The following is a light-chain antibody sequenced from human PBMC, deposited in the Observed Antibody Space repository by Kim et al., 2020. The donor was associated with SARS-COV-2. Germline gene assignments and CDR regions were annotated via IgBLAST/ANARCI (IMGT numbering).Light chain of an antibody. CDR3: NSRDSSGNHLEV. CDR1: SLRSYY. V-gene: IGLV3-19*01. J-gene: IGLJ2*01. CDR2: GKN. Sequence: SSELTQHPAVSVALGQTVRITCQGDSLRSYYASWXQQKPGQAPVLVIYGKNNRPSGIPDRFSGSSSGNTASLTITGAQAEDEADYYCNSRDSSGNHLEVF.